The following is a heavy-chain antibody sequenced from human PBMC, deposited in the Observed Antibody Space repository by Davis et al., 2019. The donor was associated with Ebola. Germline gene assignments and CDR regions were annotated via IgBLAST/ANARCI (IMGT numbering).Heavy chain of an antibody. CDR1: GFTFSSYW. CDR2: ISYDGSNK. D-gene: IGHD2-21*01. V-gene: IGHV3-30*18. CDR3: AKVELLAY. J-gene: IGHJ4*02. Sequence: GESLKISCVSSGFTFSSYWMTWVRQAPGKGLEWVAVISYDGSNKYYADSVKGRFTISRDNSKNTLYLQMNSLRAEDTAVYYCAKVELLAYWGQGTLVTVSS.